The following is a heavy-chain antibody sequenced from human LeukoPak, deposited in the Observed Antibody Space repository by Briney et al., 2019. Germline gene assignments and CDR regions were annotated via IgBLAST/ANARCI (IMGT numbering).Heavy chain of an antibody. Sequence: GGSLRLSCAASGFTVSSNYMSWVRQAPGKGLEWVSIIYSGGSTYYTDSVRGRFIISRDISKNTLYLQMNSLRAEDTAVYFCVRGYSFGPYGMDVWGQGTTVTVSS. CDR3: VRGYSFGPYGMDV. J-gene: IGHJ6*02. CDR2: IYSGGST. V-gene: IGHV3-66*01. CDR1: GFTVSSNY. D-gene: IGHD2-15*01.